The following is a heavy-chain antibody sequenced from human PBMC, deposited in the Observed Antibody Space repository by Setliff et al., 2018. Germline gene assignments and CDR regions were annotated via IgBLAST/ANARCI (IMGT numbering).Heavy chain of an antibody. J-gene: IGHJ6*03. V-gene: IGHV4-39*02. CDR2: IYHSGST. CDR1: GGSVGNSYYY. CDR3: ARVSLKSGYYYNYMDV. Sequence: SETLSLTCTVSGGSVGNSYYYWNWIRQPPGKGLEWIAGIYHSGSTYYNPSLKSRIAISIDTSKDHFSLELTSVTAADTAVYYCARVSLKSGYYYNYMDVWGSGTTVTVSS.